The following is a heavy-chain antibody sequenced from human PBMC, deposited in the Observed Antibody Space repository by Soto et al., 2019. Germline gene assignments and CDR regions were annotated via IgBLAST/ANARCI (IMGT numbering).Heavy chain of an antibody. D-gene: IGHD3-10*01. CDR1: GGSISRSSYY. J-gene: IGHJ6*02. CDR2: IYYSGST. CDR3: ARQPATTYGSAGPPDV. Sequence: QLQLQESGPGLVKPSETLSLTCTVSGGSISRSSYYWGWIRQPPGKGLEWIGSIYYSGSTYYNPYLKSRVTISVDTSKNQFSLRLSSVTAADTAVYYCARQPATTYGSAGPPDVWGQGTTVTVSS. V-gene: IGHV4-39*01.